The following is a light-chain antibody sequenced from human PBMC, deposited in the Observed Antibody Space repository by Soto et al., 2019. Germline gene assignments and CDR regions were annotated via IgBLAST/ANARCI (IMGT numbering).Light chain of an antibody. CDR2: RNN. Sequence: QSVLTQPPSASGTPGQRVTISCSGSSSNIGSNTVNWYQQLPGTAPELLICRNNQRPSGVPDRFCGSKSGTSASLAISGLQSEDEAEYYCAGWDDSLNGPGKYVFGTGTKLTVL. J-gene: IGLJ1*01. V-gene: IGLV1-44*01. CDR1: SSNIGSNT. CDR3: AGWDDSLNGPGKYV.